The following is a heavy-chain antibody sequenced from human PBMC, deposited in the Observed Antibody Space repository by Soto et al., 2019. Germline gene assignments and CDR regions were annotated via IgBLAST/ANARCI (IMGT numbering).Heavy chain of an antibody. V-gene: IGHV1-18*01. CDR3: ARGPARGANWFDP. CDR2: ISTNTGYT. D-gene: IGHD1-26*01. Sequence: ASVKVSCKTSGYTFPTSGITWVRQAPGQGLEWMGWISTNTGYTYYAQKLQGRVTMTTDTSTSTVYMELGSLRSDDTAVYYCARGPARGANWFDPWGQGTLVTVS. CDR1: GYTFPTSG. J-gene: IGHJ5*02.